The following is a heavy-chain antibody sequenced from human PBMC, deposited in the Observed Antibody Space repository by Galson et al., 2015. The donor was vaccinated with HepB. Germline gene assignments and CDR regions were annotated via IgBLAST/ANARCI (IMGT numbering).Heavy chain of an antibody. V-gene: IGHV3-30*02. CDR3: LGQQLANFDY. CDR2: IRYDGSNK. D-gene: IGHD6-13*01. Sequence: SLRLSCAASGFTFSSYGMHWVRQAPGKGLEWVAFIRYDGSNKYYADSVKGRFTISRDNSKNTLYLQMNSLRAEDTAVYRCLGQQLANFDYWGQGTLVTVSS. J-gene: IGHJ4*02. CDR1: GFTFSSYG.